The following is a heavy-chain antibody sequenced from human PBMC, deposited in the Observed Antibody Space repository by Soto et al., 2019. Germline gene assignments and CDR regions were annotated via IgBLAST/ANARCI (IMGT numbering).Heavy chain of an antibody. V-gene: IGHV3-49*03. CDR1: GFTFGDYA. CDR2: IRSKAYGGTT. J-gene: IGHJ3*01. Sequence: GGSLRLSCTASGFTFGDYAMSWFRQAPGKGLEWVGFIRSKAYGGTTEYAASVKGRFTISRDDSKSIAYLQMNSLKTEDTATYYCARDLDYGGNSEASDVWGQGTMVTVSS. D-gene: IGHD4-17*01. CDR3: ARDLDYGGNSEASDV.